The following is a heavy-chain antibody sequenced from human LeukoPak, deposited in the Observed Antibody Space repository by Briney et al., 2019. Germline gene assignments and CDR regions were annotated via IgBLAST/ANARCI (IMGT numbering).Heavy chain of an antibody. CDR1: GFTFSSYW. J-gene: IGHJ3*02. CDR3: AREYAWLVLDDAFDI. Sequence: PGGSLRLSCAASGFTFSSYWMHWVRQAPGKGLVWVSRINSDGSSTSYADSVKGRFTISRDNANNTLYLQMNSLRAEDTAVYYFAREYAWLVLDDAFDIWGQGTMVTVSS. CDR2: INSDGSST. V-gene: IGHV3-74*01. D-gene: IGHD6-19*01.